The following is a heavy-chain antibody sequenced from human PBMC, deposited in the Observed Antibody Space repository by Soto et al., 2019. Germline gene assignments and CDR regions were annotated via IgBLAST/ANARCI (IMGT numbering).Heavy chain of an antibody. CDR3: ASSSGYDKGWFYL. D-gene: IGHD5-12*01. V-gene: IGHV4-59*08. Sequence: SETLSLTCTVSGGSISSYYWSWIRQPPGKGLEWIGYIYYSGSTNYNPSLKSRVTISVDTSKNQFSLKLSSVTAADTAVYYCASSSGYDKGWFYLWGQGTLVIVSS. CDR1: GGSISSYY. J-gene: IGHJ5*02. CDR2: IYYSGST.